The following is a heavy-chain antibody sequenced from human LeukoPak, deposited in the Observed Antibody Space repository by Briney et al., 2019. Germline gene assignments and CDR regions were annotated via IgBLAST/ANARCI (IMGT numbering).Heavy chain of an antibody. CDR1: GFTFSSYA. CDR2: IWYDGSNK. V-gene: IGHV3-33*08. J-gene: IGHJ4*02. CDR3: ARDLNDFWRNSLIDY. Sequence: GGSLSLSCAASGFTFSSYAMSWVRQAPGKGLEWVAVIWYDGSNKYYADSVKGRFTISRDNSKNTLYLQMNSLRAEDTAVYYCARDLNDFWRNSLIDYWGQGTLVTVSS. D-gene: IGHD3-3*01.